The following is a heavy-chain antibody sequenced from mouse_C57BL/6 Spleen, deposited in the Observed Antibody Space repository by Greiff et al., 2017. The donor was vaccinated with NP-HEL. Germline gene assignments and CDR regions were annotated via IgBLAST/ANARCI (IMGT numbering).Heavy chain of an antibody. Sequence: QVQLQQSGAELVRPGASVTLSCKASCYTFTDYEMHWVKQTPVHGLEWIGAFDPETGGTAYNQKFKGKAILTADKSSSTAYMELRSLTSEDSAVYYCTSFITRAWFADWGKGTLVTVSA. V-gene: IGHV1-15*01. D-gene: IGHD1-1*01. CDR3: TSFITRAWFAD. CDR2: FDPETGGT. J-gene: IGHJ3*01. CDR1: CYTFTDYE.